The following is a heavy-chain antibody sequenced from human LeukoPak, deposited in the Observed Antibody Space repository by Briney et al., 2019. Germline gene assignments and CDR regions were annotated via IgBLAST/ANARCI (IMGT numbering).Heavy chain of an antibody. CDR3: ARDVGGTLNWFDP. CDR1: GGSISSGSYY. J-gene: IGHJ5*02. Sequence: SQTLSLTCTVSGGSISSGSYYWSWIRQPAGKGLEWIGRIYTSGSTNYNPSLKSRVTISVDTSKNQFSLKLSSVTAADTAVYYCARDVGGTLNWFDPRGQGTLVTVSS. D-gene: IGHD1/OR15-1a*01. CDR2: IYTSGST. V-gene: IGHV4-61*02.